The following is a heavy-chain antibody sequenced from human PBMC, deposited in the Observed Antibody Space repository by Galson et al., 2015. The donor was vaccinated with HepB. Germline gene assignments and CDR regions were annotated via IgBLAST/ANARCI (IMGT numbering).Heavy chain of an antibody. CDR1: GYTFTDYY. D-gene: IGHD4/OR15-4a*01. V-gene: IGHV1-2*04. Sequence: SVKVSCKASGYTFTDYYIHWVRQAPGQGLEWMGWINPKSGGTDYTQKFQGWVTMTRDTSISTAYMELSRLKSDDTAVYYCARDHGLNFGMVVWGQGTTVTVSS. J-gene: IGHJ6*02. CDR2: INPKSGGT. CDR3: ARDHGLNFGMVV.